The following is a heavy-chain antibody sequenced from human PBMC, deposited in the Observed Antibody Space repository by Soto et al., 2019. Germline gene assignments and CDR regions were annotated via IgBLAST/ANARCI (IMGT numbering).Heavy chain of an antibody. CDR3: TKGPCSDGGCYFDS. CDR2: LSWNSGRI. Sequence: EVQLVESGGGLVQAGKSLRLSCAASGFTFDDYAMDWVRQAPGNGLEWVSSLSWNSGRIGYADSVKGRFSISRDNAKNSLYLQLNSLRPEDTAFYYCTKGPCSDGGCYFDSWGQGTLVTVSS. D-gene: IGHD2-15*01. CDR1: GFTFDDYA. V-gene: IGHV3-9*01. J-gene: IGHJ5*01.